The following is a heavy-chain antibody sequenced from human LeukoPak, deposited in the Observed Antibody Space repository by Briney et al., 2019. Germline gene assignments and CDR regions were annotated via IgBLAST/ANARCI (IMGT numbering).Heavy chain of an antibody. CDR1: GFTFSSYA. D-gene: IGHD3-10*01. V-gene: IGHV3-23*01. CDR3: ATEGQYYYGSGSYYSDY. J-gene: IGHJ4*02. Sequence: QTGGSLRLSCAASGFTFSSYAMSWVRQAPGKGLEWVSVISGSGGSTYYADSVKGRFTISRDNSKNTLYLQMNSLRAEDTAVYYCATEGQYYYGSGSYYSDYWGQGTLVTVSS. CDR2: ISGSGGST.